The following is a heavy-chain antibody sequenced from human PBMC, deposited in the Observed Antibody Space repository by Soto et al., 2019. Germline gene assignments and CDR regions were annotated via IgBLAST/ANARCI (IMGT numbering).Heavy chain of an antibody. V-gene: IGHV4-39*01. CDR3: ASGNSGAYRAWFDT. Sequence: QLQLQESGPGLVKPSETLSLTCTVSGASISSTSYFWGWIRQPPVKGLEWVGIFYLSESTNYPPYLSSRFTISVDTSKHQFSLRLTSLTAADTAVYYCASGNSGAYRAWFDTWGQGTQVTVSS. CDR2: FYLSEST. J-gene: IGHJ5*02. D-gene: IGHD6-25*01. CDR1: GASISSTSYF.